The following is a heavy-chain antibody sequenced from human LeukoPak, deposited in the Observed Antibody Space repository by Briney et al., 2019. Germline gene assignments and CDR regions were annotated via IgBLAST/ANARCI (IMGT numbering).Heavy chain of an antibody. J-gene: IGHJ6*02. CDR2: IKQDGYEK. D-gene: IGHD3-16*01. Sequence: GGSLRLSCAASGFTFSGYWMSWVRQTPEKGLEWVANIKQDGYEKYYVDSVKGRFTISRDNAKNSLYLQMNSLRAEDTAVYYCATSWGPDTSAFRWGRDGMDVWGQGTTVIVS. CDR1: GFTFSGYW. CDR3: ATSWGPDTSAFRWGRDGMDV. V-gene: IGHV3-7*03.